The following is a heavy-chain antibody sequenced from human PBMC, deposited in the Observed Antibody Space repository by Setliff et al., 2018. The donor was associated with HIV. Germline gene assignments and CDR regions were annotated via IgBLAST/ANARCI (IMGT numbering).Heavy chain of an antibody. J-gene: IGHJ3*02. CDR3: ARWGGPAQRGFDI. CDR1: DGPINNYW. V-gene: IGHV4-59*08. Sequence: SETLSLTCTVSDGPINNYWWNWIRQAPGKGLEWIGFGHHSETFSYNPSLNSRFTISIDTSKYQFSLKATSVTAEDTAVYYCARWGGPAQRGFDIWGQGTMVTVSS. CDR2: GHHSETF. D-gene: IGHD3-16*01.